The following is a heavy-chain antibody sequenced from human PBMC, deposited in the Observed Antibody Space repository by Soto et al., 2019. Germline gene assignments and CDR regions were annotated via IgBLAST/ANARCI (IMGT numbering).Heavy chain of an antibody. J-gene: IGHJ6*02. CDR2: TYYRSKWYN. V-gene: IGHV6-1*01. CDR1: GDSVSSNRVT. D-gene: IGHD3-22*01. CDR3: AREYYNINGSV. Sequence: SQTLSLTCGISGDSVSSNRVTWNWIRQSPSRGLEWLGNTYYRSKWYNNYAESVKSRISINPDTSKNKFSLQLHSVTPVDTAVYFCAREYYNINGSVWGQGTTVTVSS.